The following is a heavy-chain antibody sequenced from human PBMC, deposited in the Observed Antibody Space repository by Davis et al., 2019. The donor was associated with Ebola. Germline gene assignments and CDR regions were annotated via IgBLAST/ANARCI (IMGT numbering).Heavy chain of an antibody. J-gene: IGHJ4*02. CDR2: ISYDGSNK. CDR3: AKGSHYVWRTHFDY. CDR1: GFTFSSYG. V-gene: IGHV3-30*18. D-gene: IGHD3-16*01. Sequence: GESLKISCAASGFTFSSYGMHWVRQAPGKGLEWVAVISYDGSNKYYADSVKGRFTISRDNSKNTLYLQMNSLRAEDTAVYYCAKGSHYVWRTHFDYWGQGTLVTVSS.